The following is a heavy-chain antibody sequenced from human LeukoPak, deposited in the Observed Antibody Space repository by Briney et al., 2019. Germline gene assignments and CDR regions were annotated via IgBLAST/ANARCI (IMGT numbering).Heavy chain of an antibody. V-gene: IGHV3-21*01. CDR3: ARGGAGAGDYYYYYGMDV. Sequence: GGSLRLSCAASGFTFSSYSMNWVRQAPGKGLEWVSSISSSSSYIYYADSVKGRFTISRDNAKNSLYLQMNSLRAEDTAVYYCARGGAGAGDYYYYYGMDVWGQGTTVTVSS. CDR1: GFTFSSYS. D-gene: IGHD1-26*01. J-gene: IGHJ6*02. CDR2: ISSSSSYI.